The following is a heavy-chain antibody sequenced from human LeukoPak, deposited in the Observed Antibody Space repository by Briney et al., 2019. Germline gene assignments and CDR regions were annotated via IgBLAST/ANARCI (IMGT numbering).Heavy chain of an antibody. Sequence: SETLSLTCTVSGGSISSYYWSWIRPPPGKGLEWIGYIYYTGSTNYNPSLKSRVTMSVDTSKNQFTLNLKSVTPEDTAVYYCARNLIPEQLVLNFWGQGTLVTVSS. J-gene: IGHJ4*02. CDR3: ARNLIPEQLVLNF. CDR2: IYYTGST. CDR1: GGSISSYY. D-gene: IGHD6-13*01. V-gene: IGHV4-59*01.